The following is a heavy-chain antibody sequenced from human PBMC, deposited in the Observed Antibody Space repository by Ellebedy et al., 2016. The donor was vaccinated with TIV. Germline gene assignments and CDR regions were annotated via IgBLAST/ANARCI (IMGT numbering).Heavy chain of an antibody. CDR1: GFTFSSHA. CDR3: AKLDSSGYYYGRLDY. CDR2: ISAIGESA. Sequence: GGSLRLSCAASGFTFSSHAMSWVRQAPGKGLEWVSAISAIGESAQYADSVRGRLTISRDNSKNMLYLQMSSLRADDAAVYYCAKLDSSGYYYGRLDYWGQGTLVTVSS. D-gene: IGHD3-22*01. J-gene: IGHJ4*02. V-gene: IGHV3-23*01.